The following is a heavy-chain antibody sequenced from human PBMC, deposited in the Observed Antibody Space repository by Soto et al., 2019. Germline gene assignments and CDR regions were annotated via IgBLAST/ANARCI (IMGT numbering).Heavy chain of an antibody. D-gene: IGHD6-13*01. Sequence: PGGSLRLSCAVSGFIFKNYALNWVRQAPGKGLEWVSSITSSGGGTYYADSVKGRFTVSRDNSKNTVYLQMNSLRDEDTAVYYCAKLTAAWGQGTLVTVSS. CDR1: GFIFKNYA. J-gene: IGHJ4*02. CDR3: AKLTAA. CDR2: ITSSGGGT. V-gene: IGHV3-23*01.